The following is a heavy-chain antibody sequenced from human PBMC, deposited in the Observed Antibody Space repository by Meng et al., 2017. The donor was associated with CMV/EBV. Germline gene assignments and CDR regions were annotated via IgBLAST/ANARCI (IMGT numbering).Heavy chain of an antibody. CDR2: IYYSGST. J-gene: IGHJ5*02. CDR3: ARLGSSSSWVLGWFDP. D-gene: IGHD6-6*01. CDR1: GYSISSSNW. Sequence: SGYSISSSNWWGWIRQPPGKGLEWIGYIYYSGSTHYNPSLKSRVTMSVDTSKNQFSLKLSSVTAVDTAVYYCARLGSSSSWVLGWFDPWGQGTLVTVSS. V-gene: IGHV4-28*01.